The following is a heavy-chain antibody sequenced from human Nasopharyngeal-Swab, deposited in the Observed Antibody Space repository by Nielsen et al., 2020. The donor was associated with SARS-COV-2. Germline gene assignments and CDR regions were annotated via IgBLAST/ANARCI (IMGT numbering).Heavy chain of an antibody. D-gene: IGHD1-26*01. CDR3: ARDGSSGGATSAFDI. Sequence: SVKVSCKASGGTFSSYAISWVRQAPGQGLEWMGGIIPIFGTANYAQKFQGRVTITADESTSTVYMELSSLRSEDTAVYYCARDGSSGGATSAFDIRGQGTMVTVSS. CDR1: GGTFSSYA. CDR2: IIPIFGTA. J-gene: IGHJ3*02. V-gene: IGHV1-69*13.